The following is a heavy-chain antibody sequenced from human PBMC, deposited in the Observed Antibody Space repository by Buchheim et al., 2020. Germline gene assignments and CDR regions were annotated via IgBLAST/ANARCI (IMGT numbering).Heavy chain of an antibody. CDR3: ARVYYYGSGSHNWFDP. D-gene: IGHD3-10*01. V-gene: IGHV4-30-4*01. Sequence: QVQLQESGPGLVKPSGTLSLTCAVSSGSIGSGNWWSWVRQPPGKGLEWIGYIYYSGSTYYNPSLKSRVTISVDTSKNQFSLKLSSVTAADTAVYYCARVYYYGSGSHNWFDPWGQGTL. J-gene: IGHJ5*02. CDR1: SGSIGSGNW. CDR2: IYYSGST.